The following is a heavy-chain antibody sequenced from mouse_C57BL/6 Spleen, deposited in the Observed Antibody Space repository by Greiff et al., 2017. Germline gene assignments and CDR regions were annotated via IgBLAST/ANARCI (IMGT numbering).Heavy chain of an antibody. V-gene: IGHV5-9*01. CDR1: GFTFSSYT. Sequence: EVKLMESGGGLVKPGGSLKLSCAASGFTFSSYTMSWVRQTPEKRLEWVATISGGGGNTYYPDSVKGRFTISRDNAKNTLYLQMSSLRSEDTALYYCARHNYSTPGFAYWGQGTLVTVSA. CDR2: ISGGGGNT. D-gene: IGHD2-5*01. J-gene: IGHJ3*01. CDR3: ARHNYSTPGFAY.